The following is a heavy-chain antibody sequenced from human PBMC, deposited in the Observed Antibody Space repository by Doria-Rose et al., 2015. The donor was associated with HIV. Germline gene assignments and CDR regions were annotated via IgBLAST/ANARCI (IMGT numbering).Heavy chain of an antibody. CDR2: IFSDDER. J-gene: IGHJ4*02. CDR1: GVSLSSPGMG. CDR3: ARIKSSRWYHKYYFDF. D-gene: IGHD6-13*01. Sequence: QITLKESGPVLVKPTETLTLTCTVSGVSLSSPGMGVSWIRQPPGKALEWLATIFSDDERSYKTSLKSRLTSSSGTSKSQVVLTMTDMDPVDTATYYCARIKSSRWYHKYYFDFWGQGTLVIVSA. V-gene: IGHV2-26*01.